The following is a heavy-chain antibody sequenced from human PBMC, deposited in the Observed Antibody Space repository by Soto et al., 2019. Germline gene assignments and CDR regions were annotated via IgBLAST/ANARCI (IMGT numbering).Heavy chain of an antibody. CDR1: GFSLSTSGVG. D-gene: IGHD3-22*01. CDR2: IYWNDDK. J-gene: IGHJ6*02. Sequence: SGPTLVKPTQTLTLTCTFSGFSLSTSGVGVGWIRQPPGKALEWLALIYWNDDKRYSPSLKSRLTITKDTSKNQVVLTMTNMEPVDTATYYCAHEAAPIEYYYDSSGYYYYYYGMDVWGQGTTVTVSS. CDR3: AHEAAPIEYYYDSSGYYYYYYGMDV. V-gene: IGHV2-5*01.